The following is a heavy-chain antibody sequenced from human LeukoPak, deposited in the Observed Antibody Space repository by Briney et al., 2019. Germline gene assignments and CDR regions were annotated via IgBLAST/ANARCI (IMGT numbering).Heavy chain of an antibody. V-gene: IGHV3-21*01. Sequence: PGGSLRLSCAASGFTFSSYSMNWVRQAPGKGLEWVSSISSSSSYIYYADSVKGRFTIPRDNAKNSLYLQMNSLRAEDTAVYYCARVQVGSSSSLPALLRFDYWGQGTLVTVSS. CDR2: ISSSSSYI. CDR1: GFTFSSYS. J-gene: IGHJ4*02. D-gene: IGHD6-6*01. CDR3: ARVQVGSSSSLPALLRFDY.